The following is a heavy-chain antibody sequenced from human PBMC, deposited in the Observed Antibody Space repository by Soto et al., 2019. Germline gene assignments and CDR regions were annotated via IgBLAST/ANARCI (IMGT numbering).Heavy chain of an antibody. CDR3: AKGSIEYSASVDN. CDR1: GFSFSSYA. V-gene: IGHV3-23*01. J-gene: IGHJ4*02. D-gene: IGHD5-12*01. Sequence: EVQLLESGGGLVQPGGSLRLSCAASGFSFSSYAMVWVRQAPGKGLEWVAVISARGGSSYFADSVKGRFTPSRDNSKNVLSLEMNSLRAEDTAIYFCAKGSIEYSASVDNWGQGTLVVVSS. CDR2: ISARGGSS.